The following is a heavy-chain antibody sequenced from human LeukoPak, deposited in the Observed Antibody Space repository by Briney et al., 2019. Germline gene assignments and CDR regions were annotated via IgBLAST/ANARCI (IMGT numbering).Heavy chain of an antibody. CDR1: SGSINSYY. V-gene: IGHV4-4*07. D-gene: IGHD2-2*02. Sequence: PSETLSLTCTVSSGSINSYYWGWVRQPPGKGLEWIGRIYTTGATQYNPSLKSRVTMSVDTSTNQFSLNLRSMTAADTAVYYCGRQGYTASHYFIDYWSQGSLVAVS. J-gene: IGHJ4*02. CDR3: GRQGYTASHYFIDY. CDR2: IYTTGAT.